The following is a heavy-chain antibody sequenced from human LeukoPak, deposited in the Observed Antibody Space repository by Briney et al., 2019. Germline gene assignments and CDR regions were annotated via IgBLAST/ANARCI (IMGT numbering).Heavy chain of an antibody. V-gene: IGHV4-34*04. Sequence: SEPLSLTCAVHVESFSAYFWSWIRQAPGKGLEWIGEIYRRGSSKHNPPLKSRATISVDTSKNHFSLSLTSVTAAGTAVYYCATRSSTLAAARCFDDWGQGTVVTVSS. CDR3: ATRSSTLAAARCFDD. J-gene: IGHJ4*03. CDR2: IYRRGSS. CDR1: VESFSAYF. D-gene: IGHD6-6*01.